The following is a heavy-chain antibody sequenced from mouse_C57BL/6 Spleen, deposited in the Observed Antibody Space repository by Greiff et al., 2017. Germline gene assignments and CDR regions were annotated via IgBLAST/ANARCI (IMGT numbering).Heavy chain of an antibody. CDR2: FYPGSGSI. V-gene: IGHV1-62-2*01. Sequence: QVHVKQSGAELVKPGASVKLSCKASGYTFTEYTIHWVKQRSGQGLGWIGWFYPGSGSIKYNEKFKDKATLTADKSSSTVYMELSRLTSEDSAVYFCARHEGYGNSHYAMDYWGQGTSVTVSS. CDR3: ARHEGYGNSHYAMDY. D-gene: IGHD2-10*02. CDR1: GYTFTEYT. J-gene: IGHJ4*01.